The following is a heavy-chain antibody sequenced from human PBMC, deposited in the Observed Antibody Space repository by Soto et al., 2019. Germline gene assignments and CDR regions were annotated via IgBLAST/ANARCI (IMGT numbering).Heavy chain of an antibody. CDR2: ISGSGGST. Sequence: SGGSLRLSCAASGFTFSSYAMSWVRQAPGKGLEWVSAISGSGGSTYYADSVKGRFTISRDNSKNTLYLQMNSLRAEDTAVYYCAKNPPDYYIWGSYRSEDYWGQGTLVTVSS. V-gene: IGHV3-23*01. CDR1: GFTFSSYA. D-gene: IGHD3-16*02. CDR3: AKNPPDYYIWGSYRSEDY. J-gene: IGHJ4*02.